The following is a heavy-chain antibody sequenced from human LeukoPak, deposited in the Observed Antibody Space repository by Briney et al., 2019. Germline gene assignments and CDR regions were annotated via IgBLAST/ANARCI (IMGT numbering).Heavy chain of an antibody. J-gene: IGHJ4*02. CDR1: GFSFSTSY. D-gene: IGHD1-26*01. CDR2: LYSDDSA. V-gene: IGHV3-66*02. CDR3: ARDPWQGSTTLH. Sequence: GGSLRLSCAASGFSFSTSYMTWIRQPPGKALEWVSLLYSDDSAYYPDSVKGRFTISRDNSKSTLHLQMDTLRTEDTAMYYCARDPWQGSTTLHWGQGIMVTVSS.